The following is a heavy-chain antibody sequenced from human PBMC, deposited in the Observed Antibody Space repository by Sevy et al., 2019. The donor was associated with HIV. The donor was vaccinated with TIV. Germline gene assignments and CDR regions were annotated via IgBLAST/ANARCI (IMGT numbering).Heavy chain of an antibody. CDR2: MCHTGIT. J-gene: IGHJ4*02. CDR3: ARAGHSYGLFDY. CDR1: GGSISSYC. D-gene: IGHD5-18*01. Sequence: SETLSLTCTVSGGSISSYCCNWIRQSPGKGLEWIGYMCHTGITNYNPSHKSRVTISLDTSRNQFSLRLSSVTAADTAVYYCARAGHSYGLFDYWGQGTLVTVSS. V-gene: IGHV4-59*13.